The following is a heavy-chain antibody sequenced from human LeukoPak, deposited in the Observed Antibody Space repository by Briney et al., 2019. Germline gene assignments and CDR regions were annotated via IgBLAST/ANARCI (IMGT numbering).Heavy chain of an antibody. D-gene: IGHD2/OR15-2a*01. CDR3: ARDSLRILNLDY. Sequence: ASVKVSCKASGGTFSSYAISWVRQAPGQGLEWMGWISAYNGNTNYAQKLQGRVTMTTDTSTSTAYMELRSLRSDDTAVYYCARDSLRILNLDYWGQGTLVTVSS. V-gene: IGHV1-18*01. J-gene: IGHJ4*02. CDR2: ISAYNGNT. CDR1: GGTFSSYA.